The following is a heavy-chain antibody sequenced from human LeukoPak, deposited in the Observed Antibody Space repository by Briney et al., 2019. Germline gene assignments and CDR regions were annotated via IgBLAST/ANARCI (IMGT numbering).Heavy chain of an antibody. J-gene: IGHJ4*02. V-gene: IGHV4-34*01. Sequence: SETLSLTCAVYGGSFSGYYWSWIRQPPGKGLDWIGESKHSGGTNYNPSLKSRVTISVDTSKKQFSLTLTSVTAADTAVYYCARGQWEVRGIIITQLDYRGQGTLVTVSS. D-gene: IGHD3-10*01. CDR3: ARGQWEVRGIIITQLDY. CDR1: GGSFSGYY. CDR2: SKHSGGT.